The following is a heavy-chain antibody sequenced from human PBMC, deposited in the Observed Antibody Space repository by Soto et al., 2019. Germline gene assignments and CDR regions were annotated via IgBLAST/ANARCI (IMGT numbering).Heavy chain of an antibody. D-gene: IGHD2-8*01. Sequence: ASVKVSCKASGYTFTSYDINWVRQATGQGLEWMGWMNPNSGNTGYAQKFQGRVTMTRNTSISTAYMELSSLRSEDTAVYYCARGQDFVLMVYANWFDPWGQGTLVTVSS. V-gene: IGHV1-8*01. J-gene: IGHJ5*02. CDR1: GYTFTSYD. CDR2: MNPNSGNT. CDR3: ARGQDFVLMVYANWFDP.